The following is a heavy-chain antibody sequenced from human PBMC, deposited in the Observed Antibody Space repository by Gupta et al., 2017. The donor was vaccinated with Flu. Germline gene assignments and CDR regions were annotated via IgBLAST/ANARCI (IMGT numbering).Heavy chain of an antibody. D-gene: IGHD5-18*01. Sequence: QVQLVQSGAAVKKPGASVKVSCKASGYSFSGHYMHWVRQAPGQGLEWMGRINPNNGGTNYAQKFQGRVTMTRDTSIDTAYLELSSLRSDDTAVYYCARTWIQVWTPDFDFWGQGTLVTVSS. CDR3: ARTWIQVWTPDFDF. J-gene: IGHJ4*02. CDR2: INPNNGGT. CDR1: GYSFSGHY. V-gene: IGHV1-2*02.